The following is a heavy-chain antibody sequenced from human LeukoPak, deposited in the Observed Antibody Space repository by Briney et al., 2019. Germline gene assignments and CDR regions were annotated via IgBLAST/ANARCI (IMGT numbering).Heavy chain of an antibody. V-gene: IGHV3-23*01. D-gene: IGHD2-8*01. J-gene: IGHJ4*02. CDR1: EFKFSNYW. Sequence: GGSLRLSCAVSEFKFSNYWMSWVRQAPGKGLEWVSGVSGSGGTTYYADSVKGRFTISRDNSKNTLYLQMNSLRAEDTAVYYRAKDPVRDIVLMVYALWGQGTLVTVSS. CDR2: VSGSGGTT. CDR3: AKDPVRDIVLMVYAL.